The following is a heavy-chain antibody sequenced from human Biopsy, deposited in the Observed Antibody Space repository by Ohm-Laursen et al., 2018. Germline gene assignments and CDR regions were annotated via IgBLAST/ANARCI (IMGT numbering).Heavy chain of an antibody. D-gene: IGHD1-26*01. CDR3: ARGPHSGSHSCFDY. CDR2: IIPMFGTA. Sequence: SVKVSCKASGGTFINYAISSVRQAPGQGLEWMGGIIPMFGTANYAQMFQGRVTISADESTSTSYMELSSLTTEDTAIYYCARGPHSGSHSCFDYWGRGTLVTVSS. V-gene: IGHV1-69*13. CDR1: GGTFINYA. J-gene: IGHJ4*02.